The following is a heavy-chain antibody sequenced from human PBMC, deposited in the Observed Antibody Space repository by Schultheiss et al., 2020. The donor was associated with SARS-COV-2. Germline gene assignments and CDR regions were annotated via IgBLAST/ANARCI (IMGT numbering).Heavy chain of an antibody. Sequence: SETLSLTCAVYGGSFSGYYWSWIRQHPGKGLEWIGYIYYSGSTYYNPSLKSLVTISVDTSKNQFSLKLSSVTAADTAVYYCARRVVGAVIFDYWGQGTLVTVSS. CDR3: ARRVVGAVIFDY. J-gene: IGHJ4*02. CDR2: IYYSGST. D-gene: IGHD1-26*01. CDR1: GGSFSGYY. V-gene: IGHV4-34*01.